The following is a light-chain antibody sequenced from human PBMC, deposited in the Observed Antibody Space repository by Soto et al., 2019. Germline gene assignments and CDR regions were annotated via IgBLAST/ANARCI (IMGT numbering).Light chain of an antibody. Sequence: DIVMPQSPLSLPVTPGEPSSISCRSSQSLLHSNGYNDLDWYLQKPGQSPQLLIYLGSNRASGVPDRFSGSGSGTDFTLKISRVEAEDVGVYYCMQALQTPLTFGTGTKVDIK. J-gene: IGKJ3*01. CDR3: MQALQTPLT. CDR2: LGS. CDR1: QSLLHSNGYND. V-gene: IGKV2-28*01.